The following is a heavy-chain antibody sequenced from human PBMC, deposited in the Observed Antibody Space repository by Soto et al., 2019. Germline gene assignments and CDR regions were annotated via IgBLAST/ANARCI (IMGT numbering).Heavy chain of an antibody. CDR3: AKDVWLVRFYGMDV. CDR2: ISYDGSNK. J-gene: IGHJ6*02. V-gene: IGHV3-30*18. Sequence: GGSLRLSCAASGFTFSSYGMHWVRQAPGKGLEWVAVISYDGSNKYYADSVKGRFTISRDNSKNTLYLQMNSLRAEDTAVYYCAKDVWLVRFYGMDVWGQGTTVIVSS. D-gene: IGHD6-19*01. CDR1: GFTFSSYG.